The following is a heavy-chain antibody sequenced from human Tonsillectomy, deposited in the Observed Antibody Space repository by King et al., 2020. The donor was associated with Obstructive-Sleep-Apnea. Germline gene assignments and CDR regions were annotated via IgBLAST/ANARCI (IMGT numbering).Heavy chain of an antibody. V-gene: IGHV4-38-2*02. CDR3: AREGYGP. J-gene: IGHJ5*02. D-gene: IGHD5-12*01. CDR1: SYSINSGDY. Sequence: VQLQESGPGLVKPSETLSLTCTVSSYSINSGDYWGWIRQPPGKGLEWSGSVVHSGKTYSNPSHKSRVTISVHTSQNQLSLRLFSVTAADTAVYYCAREGYGPGGQGALVTVSS. CDR2: VVHSGKT.